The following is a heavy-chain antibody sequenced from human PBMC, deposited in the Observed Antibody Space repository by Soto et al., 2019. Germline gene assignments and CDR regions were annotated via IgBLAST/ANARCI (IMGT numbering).Heavy chain of an antibody. D-gene: IGHD2-15*01. J-gene: IGHJ6*02. CDR3: ASKYCSGGSCYYYGMDV. CDR2: IIPILGIA. Sequence: QVQLVQSGAEVKKPGSSVKVSCKASGGTFSSYTISWVRQAPGQGLEWMGRIIPILGIANYAQKFQGRVTITAXXSXGXAYMELSSLRSEDTAVYYCASKYCSGGSCYYYGMDVWGQGTTVTVSS. CDR1: GGTFSSYT. V-gene: IGHV1-69*02.